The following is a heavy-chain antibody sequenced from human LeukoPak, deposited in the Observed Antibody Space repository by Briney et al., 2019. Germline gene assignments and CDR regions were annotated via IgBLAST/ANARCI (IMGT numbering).Heavy chain of an antibody. V-gene: IGHV3-53*01. CDR1: GFTVSSNY. CDR2: IYSGGSR. Sequence: GGSLRLSCAASGFTVSSNYMSWVRQAPGKGLEWVSVIYSGGSRYYADSVKGRFSLSRDNSRNALYLQMNSLRADNTAVYYCARSAPLGTHQYYFDYWAQGTLVTVSS. CDR3: ARSAPLGTHQYYFDY. J-gene: IGHJ4*02. D-gene: IGHD3-16*01.